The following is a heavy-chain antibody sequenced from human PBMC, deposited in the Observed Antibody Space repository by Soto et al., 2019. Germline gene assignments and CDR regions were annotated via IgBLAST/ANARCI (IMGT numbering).Heavy chain of an antibody. J-gene: IGHJ6*02. Sequence: GGSLRLSCAASGFTFNNAWMSWVRQAPGKGLEWVGRIKSKTDGGTTDYAAPVKSRFTISRDDSKNTLYLQMNSLKTEDTAVYYCTTGFGKNYYYGMDVWGQGTTVTVSS. CDR2: IKSKTDGGTT. D-gene: IGHD3-16*01. V-gene: IGHV3-15*01. CDR3: TTGFGKNYYYGMDV. CDR1: GFTFNNAW.